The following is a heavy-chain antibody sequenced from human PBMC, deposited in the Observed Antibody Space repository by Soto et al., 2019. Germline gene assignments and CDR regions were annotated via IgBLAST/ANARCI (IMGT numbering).Heavy chain of an antibody. CDR2: IIPIFGTA. Sequence: GASVKVSCKASGGTFSSYAISWVRQAPGQGLEWMGGIIPIFGTANYAQKFQGRVTITADESTSTAYMELSSLRSEDTAVYYCARGGGLRYFATTDYFDYCGQGTLVTVSS. CDR3: ARGGGLRYFATTDYFDY. J-gene: IGHJ4*02. D-gene: IGHD3-9*01. V-gene: IGHV1-69*13. CDR1: GGTFSSYA.